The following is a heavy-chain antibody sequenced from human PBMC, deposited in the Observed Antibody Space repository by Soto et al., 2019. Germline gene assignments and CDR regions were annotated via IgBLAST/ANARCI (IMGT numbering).Heavy chain of an antibody. D-gene: IGHD3-3*01. CDR3: VRQYYDFWTDFPDFDY. J-gene: IGHJ4*02. V-gene: IGHV1-18*01. Sequence: ASVKVSCKTSGYTFSKYDISWVRQAPGQGLEWMGLISANSGRANYAQKLQGRVTMTTDTSTSTAYMELRSLRSEDTAVYYCVRQYYDFWTDFPDFDYWGQGTLVTVSS. CDR1: GYTFSKYD. CDR2: ISANSGRA.